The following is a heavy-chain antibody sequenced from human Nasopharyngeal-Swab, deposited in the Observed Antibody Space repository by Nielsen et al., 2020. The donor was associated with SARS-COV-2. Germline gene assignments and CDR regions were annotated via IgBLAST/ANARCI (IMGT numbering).Heavy chain of an antibody. V-gene: IGHV1-69*13. CDR2: IIPIFGTA. CDR1: GGTFSSYA. J-gene: IGHJ3*02. Sequence: SVKVSCKASGGTFSSYAISWVRQAPGQGLERMGGIIPIFGTANYAQKFQGRVTITADESTSTAYMELSSLRSEDTAVYYCARFYDYVWGSYPQWTAFDIWGQGTMVTVSS. CDR3: ARFYDYVWGSYPQWTAFDI. D-gene: IGHD3-16*02.